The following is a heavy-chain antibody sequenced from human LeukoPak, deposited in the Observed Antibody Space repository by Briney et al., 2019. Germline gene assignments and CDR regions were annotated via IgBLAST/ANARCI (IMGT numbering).Heavy chain of an antibody. V-gene: IGHV4-59*01. J-gene: IGHJ4*02. CDR3: ARGVYIAAAQYGY. CDR2: IYYSGTT. Sequence: SETLSLTCTVSGGSISNYYWSWIRQPPGKGLEWIGYIYYSGTTNYNPSLKSRVTISVDTSKNQFSLKLNSVTAADTAVYYCARGVYIAAAQYGYWGQGALVTVSS. CDR1: GGSISNYY. D-gene: IGHD6-13*01.